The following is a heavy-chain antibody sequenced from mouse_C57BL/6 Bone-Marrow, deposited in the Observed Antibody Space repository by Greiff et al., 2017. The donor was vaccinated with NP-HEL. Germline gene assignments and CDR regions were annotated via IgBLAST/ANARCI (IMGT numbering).Heavy chain of an antibody. CDR2: IRSKSNNYAT. CDR1: GFSFNPYA. V-gene: IGHV10-1*01. Sequence: EVHLVESGGGLVQPKGSLKLSCAASGFSFNPYAMNWVRQAPGKGWEWVARIRSKSNNYATYSADSVKDRFTISRDDSESMLYLQMNNLKTEDTAMYYCVRHATGGVDYWGQGTTLTVSS. J-gene: IGHJ2*01. CDR3: VRHATGGVDY. D-gene: IGHD1-1*01.